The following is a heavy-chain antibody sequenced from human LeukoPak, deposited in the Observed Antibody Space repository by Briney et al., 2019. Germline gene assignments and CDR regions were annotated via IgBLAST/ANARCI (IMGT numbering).Heavy chain of an antibody. CDR1: GFTFSRFA. D-gene: IGHD1-1*01. J-gene: IGHJ3*02. CDR3: AKDSVAYNQVFDAFDI. Sequence: GGSLRLSCSASGFTFSRFAMNWVRQTPGKGLEWVSHVGGNGADTYYADSVKGRFTVSRDNSKNSLYLQMNSLRAEDTAVYYCAKDSVAYNQVFDAFDIWGQGTKATVSS. CDR2: VGGNGADT. V-gene: IGHV3-23*01.